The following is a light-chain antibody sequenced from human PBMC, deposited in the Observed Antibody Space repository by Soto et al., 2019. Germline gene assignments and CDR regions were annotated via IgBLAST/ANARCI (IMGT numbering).Light chain of an antibody. Sequence: QSVLTQPPSVSGAPGQRVSISCTGSTSNIGAPYDVHWYQHLPGTAPKLLIYSNNQRPSGVPDRFSGSKSGTSASLAISGLQSEDEADYYCAAWDDSLNAVVFGGGTKVTVL. J-gene: IGLJ2*01. CDR3: AAWDDSLNAVV. CDR2: SNN. CDR1: TSNIGAPYD. V-gene: IGLV1-40*01.